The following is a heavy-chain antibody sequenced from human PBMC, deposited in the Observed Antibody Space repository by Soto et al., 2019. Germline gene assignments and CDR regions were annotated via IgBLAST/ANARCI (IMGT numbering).Heavy chain of an antibody. V-gene: IGHV4-59*08. Sequence: LSLTRTVSGGSISSYYWSWIRQPPGKGLEWIGYIYYSGSTNYNPSLKSRVTISVDTSKNEFSLKLSSVTAADTAVYYCARQGPYGMDVWGQGTTVTVSS. J-gene: IGHJ6*02. CDR1: GGSISSYY. CDR2: IYYSGST. CDR3: ARQGPYGMDV.